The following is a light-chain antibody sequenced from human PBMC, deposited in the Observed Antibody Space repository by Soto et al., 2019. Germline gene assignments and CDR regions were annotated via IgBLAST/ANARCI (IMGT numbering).Light chain of an antibody. V-gene: IGLV3-1*01. J-gene: IGLJ1*01. CDR2: QDS. CDR1: KLGDKY. Sequence: SYELTQPPSVSVSPGQTASITCSGDKLGDKYVCWYQQRPGQSPVLVIYQDSERPSGIPERFSGSNSGNTATLTISGTQAMDEADYFCQAWDSSTGVFGTGTKLTVL. CDR3: QAWDSSTGV.